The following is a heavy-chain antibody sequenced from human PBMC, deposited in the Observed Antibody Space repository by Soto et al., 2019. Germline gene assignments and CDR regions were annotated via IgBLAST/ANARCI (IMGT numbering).Heavy chain of an antibody. J-gene: IGHJ4*02. V-gene: IGHV1-18*01. CDR2: ISVYNGNT. CDR3: ARVYAFWSGYSNPFDY. CDR1: GYTFTSYG. D-gene: IGHD3-3*01. Sequence: QVQLVQSGAEVKKPGASVKVSCKASGYTFTSYGISWVRQAPGQGLEWRGWISVYNGNTNYALILQGRVTMTTDTTTSKGYMELRRLRSDDTAVYYCARVYAFWSGYSNPFDYWGQGTLVTVSS.